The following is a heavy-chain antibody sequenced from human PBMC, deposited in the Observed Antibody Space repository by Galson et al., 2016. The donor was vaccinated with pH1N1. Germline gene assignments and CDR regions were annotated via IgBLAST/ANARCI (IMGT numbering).Heavy chain of an antibody. Sequence: SLRLSCAASGFTFSSYAMSWVRQAPGKGLEWVAVIWFDGSNTHYADSVKGRFTISRDDTKNTVFLQMDSLRAEDTAIYYCARGNPPSSPVDYWGQGTLVTVSS. V-gene: IGHV3-33*08. CDR2: IWFDGSNT. CDR1: GFTFSSYA. J-gene: IGHJ4*02. CDR3: ARGNPPSSPVDY.